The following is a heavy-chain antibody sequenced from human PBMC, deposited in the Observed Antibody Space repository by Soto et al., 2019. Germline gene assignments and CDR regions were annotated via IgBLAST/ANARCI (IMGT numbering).Heavy chain of an antibody. D-gene: IGHD2-2*01. V-gene: IGHV4-61*01. CDR2: IYYSGST. CDR3: ARGDIVLVPAAIGWFDP. J-gene: IGHJ5*02. Sequence: SETLSLTCTVSGGSVSSGSYYWSWIRQPPGKGLEWIGYIYYSGSTNYNPSLKSRVTISVDTSKNQFSLKLSSVTAADTAVYYCARGDIVLVPAAIGWFDPWGQGTLVTVSS. CDR1: GGSVSSGSYY.